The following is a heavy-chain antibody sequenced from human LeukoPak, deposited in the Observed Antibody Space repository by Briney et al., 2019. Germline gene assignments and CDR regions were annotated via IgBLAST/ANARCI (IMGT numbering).Heavy chain of an antibody. J-gene: IGHJ4*02. CDR3: ARPSTSFLYFDY. CDR2: IYYSGST. CDR1: GGSISGGTYY. D-gene: IGHD2/OR15-2a*01. Sequence: SETLSFTCTVSGGSISGGTYYWGWFRQPPGKGLEWIGTIYYSGSTYYNPSLKSRVTISVDTSKNQFSLKLTSMIAADTAVYFCARPSTSFLYFDYWGQGTLVTVSS. V-gene: IGHV4-39*01.